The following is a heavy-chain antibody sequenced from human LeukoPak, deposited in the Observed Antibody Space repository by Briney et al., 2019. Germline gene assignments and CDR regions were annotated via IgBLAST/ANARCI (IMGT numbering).Heavy chain of an antibody. CDR1: RFTFSNYA. J-gene: IGHJ4*02. D-gene: IGHD3/OR15-3a*01. CDR2: LSGSGDST. CDR3: AKDLGLGDY. V-gene: IGHV3-23*01. Sequence: HPGGSLRLSCAASRFTFSNYAMSWVRQAPGKGPEWVSGLSGSGDSTYYADSVKGRFTISRDNSKNTLYLQMNSLRAEDTAVYYCAKDLGLGDYWGQGTLVTVSS.